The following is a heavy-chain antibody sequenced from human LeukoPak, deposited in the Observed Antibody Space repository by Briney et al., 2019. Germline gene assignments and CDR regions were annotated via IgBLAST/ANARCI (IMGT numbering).Heavy chain of an antibody. CDR1: GFTFSSYE. CDR3: ARSVYDTSNFDY. V-gene: IGHV3-48*03. J-gene: IGHJ4*02. CDR2: ISSSGSTI. D-gene: IGHD3-22*01. Sequence: GGSLRLSCAASGFTFSSYEMNWVRQAPGKGLEWVSYISSSGSTIYYADSVQGRFTISRDNAKNSVYLQMNSLRAEDTAFYYCARSVYDTSNFDYWGQGTLVTVSS.